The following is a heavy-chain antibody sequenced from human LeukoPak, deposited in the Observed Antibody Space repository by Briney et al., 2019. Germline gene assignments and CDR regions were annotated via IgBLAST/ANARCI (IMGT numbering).Heavy chain of an antibody. J-gene: IGHJ4*02. Sequence: GGSLRLSCAASGFTFDDYAMHWVRQAPGKGLEWVSGISWNSGSIGYADSVKGRFTISRDNAKNSLYVQMDSLSAEDTAVYYCVRDRGWSTFDYWGQGTLVTVSS. CDR2: ISWNSGSI. CDR1: GFTFDDYA. D-gene: IGHD6-19*01. V-gene: IGHV3-9*01. CDR3: VRDRGWSTFDY.